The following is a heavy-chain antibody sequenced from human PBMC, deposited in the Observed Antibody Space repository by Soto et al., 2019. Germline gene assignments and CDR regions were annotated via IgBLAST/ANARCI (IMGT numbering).Heavy chain of an antibody. CDR1: GYTFTSYA. CDR3: ARALDYKGYFQH. CDR2: INAGNGNT. V-gene: IGHV1-3*01. D-gene: IGHD4-4*01. J-gene: IGHJ1*01. Sequence: GASVKGSCKASGYTFTSYAMHWVRQAPGQRLEWMGWINAGNGNTKYSQKFQGRVTITRDTSASTAYMELSSLRSEDTAVYYCARALDYKGYFQHWGQGTLVTVSS.